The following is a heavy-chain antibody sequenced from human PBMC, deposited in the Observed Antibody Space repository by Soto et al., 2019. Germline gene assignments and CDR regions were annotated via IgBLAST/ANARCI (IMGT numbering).Heavy chain of an antibody. CDR3: ARWDKGTGYYGMDV. CDR1: GFTFSSYS. V-gene: IGHV3-48*02. Sequence: EVQLVESGGALVQPGGSLRLSCAASGFTFSSYSMTWVRQAPGKGLEWVSYITSSSSTIYYADSVKGRFTISRDNAKNSLYLQMNSLRDEDTAVYYCARWDKGTGYYGMDVWGQGTTVTVSS. J-gene: IGHJ6*02. D-gene: IGHD2-8*02. CDR2: ITSSSSTI.